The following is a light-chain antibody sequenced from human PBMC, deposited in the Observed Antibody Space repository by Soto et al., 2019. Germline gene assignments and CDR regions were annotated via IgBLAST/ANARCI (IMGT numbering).Light chain of an antibody. CDR2: GAS. J-gene: IGKJ1*01. CDR3: LQDRISRWT. V-gene: IGKV3-20*01. Sequence: EIVLTQSPDTLSLFPGERATLSCRASQSVSSTYLAWYQQKLGQAPRLLIFGASSRTTGIPDSFSGSGSGKDFTLTCSRLDAHDFAVYFFLQDRISRWTLDQGPKVQL. CDR1: QSVSSTY.